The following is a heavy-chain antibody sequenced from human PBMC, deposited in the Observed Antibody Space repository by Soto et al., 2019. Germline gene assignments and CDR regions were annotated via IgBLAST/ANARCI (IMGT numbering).Heavy chain of an antibody. CDR1: GASISSGNYY. D-gene: IGHD1-1*01. Sequence: SETLSLTCTVSGASISSGNYYWSWIRQHPGKGLEWIGYVLDTGSGYYNPSLKSRVTISVDTSKNLFSLELTSVTAADTAVYYCARDDTNWYGIDFWGQGTLVTVSS. CDR2: VLDTGSG. J-gene: IGHJ4*02. CDR3: ARDDTNWYGIDF. V-gene: IGHV4-31*03.